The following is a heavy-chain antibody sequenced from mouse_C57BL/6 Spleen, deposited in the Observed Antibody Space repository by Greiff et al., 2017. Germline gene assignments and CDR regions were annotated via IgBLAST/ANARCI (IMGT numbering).Heavy chain of an antibody. CDR1: GYAFSSYW. J-gene: IGHJ2*01. CDR3: ACEGYYGSSYNY. V-gene: IGHV1-80*01. D-gene: IGHD1-1*01. Sequence: QVQLQQSGAELVKPGASVKISCKASGYAFSSYWMHWVKQRPGQGLEWIGQIYPGDGDTNYNGKFQGKATLTADKSSSTAYLQLSRLTSEDSAVYFCACEGYYGSSYNYWGQGTTLTVSS. CDR2: IYPGDGDT.